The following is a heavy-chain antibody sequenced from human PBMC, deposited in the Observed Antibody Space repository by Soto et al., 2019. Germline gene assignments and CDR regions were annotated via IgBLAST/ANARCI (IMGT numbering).Heavy chain of an antibody. J-gene: IGHJ4*02. CDR3: ARGHCDDICYHDY. Sequence: HDQLVQSGAEVKKPGASVKVSCKTSGYTFSTYILYWMRQAPGQRLEWMGWINVGKGNTKYSEKFQDRVTITRDTSASTAYMELSSLRSEDTAVYYSARGHCDDICYHDYWGQGTLVTVSS. CDR1: GYTFSTYI. V-gene: IGHV1-3*01. CDR2: INVGKGNT. D-gene: IGHD2-21*01.